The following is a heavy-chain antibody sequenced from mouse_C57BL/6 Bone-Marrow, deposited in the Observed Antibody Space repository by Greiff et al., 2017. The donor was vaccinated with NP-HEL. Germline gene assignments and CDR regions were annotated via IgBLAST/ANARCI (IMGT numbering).Heavy chain of an antibody. CDR1: GYTFTSYG. V-gene: IGHV1-81*01. D-gene: IGHD1-1*01. J-gene: IGHJ3*01. Sequence: QVQLQQSGAELARPGASVKLSCKASGYTFTSYGISWVKHRTGQGLEWIGEIYPRSGNTYYNEKFKGKATLTADKSSSTAYMELRSLTSEDSAVYFCARDYGSSYRFAYWGQGTLVTVSA. CDR3: ARDYGSSYRFAY. CDR2: IYPRSGNT.